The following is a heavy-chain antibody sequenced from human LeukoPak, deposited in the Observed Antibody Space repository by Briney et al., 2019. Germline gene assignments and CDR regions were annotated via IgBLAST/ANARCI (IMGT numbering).Heavy chain of an antibody. CDR3: ARARRWFGELLGLDAFDI. CDR2: ISAYNGNT. V-gene: IGHV1-18*01. J-gene: IGHJ3*02. D-gene: IGHD3-10*01. CDR1: GGTFSSYA. Sequence: ASVKVSCKASGGTFSSYAISWVRQAPGQGLEWMGWISAYNGNTNYAQKLQGRVTMTTDTSTSTAYMELRSLRSDDTAVYYCARARRWFGELLGLDAFDIWGQGTMVTVSS.